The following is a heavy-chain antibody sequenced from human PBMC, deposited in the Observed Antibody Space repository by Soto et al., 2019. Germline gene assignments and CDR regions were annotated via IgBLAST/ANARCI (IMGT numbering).Heavy chain of an antibody. D-gene: IGHD3-10*01. V-gene: IGHV1-69*13. Sequence: SVKVSCKASGGTFSSYAISWVRQAPGQGLEWMGGIIPIFGTANYAQKFQGRVTITADESTSTAYMELSSLRSEDTAVYYCARSITMVRGGYYGMDVWGQGTTVTV. CDR1: GGTFSSYA. J-gene: IGHJ6*02. CDR3: ARSITMVRGGYYGMDV. CDR2: IIPIFGTA.